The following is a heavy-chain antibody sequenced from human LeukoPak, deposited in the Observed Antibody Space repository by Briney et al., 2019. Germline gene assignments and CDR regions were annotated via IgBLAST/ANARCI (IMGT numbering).Heavy chain of an antibody. CDR2: IIPIFGTA. V-gene: IGHV1-69*05. D-gene: IGHD3-3*01. J-gene: IGHJ4*02. CDR3: ASRFFSSRRQIYYFGY. CDR1: GGTFSSYA. Sequence: ASVKVSCKASGGTFSSYAISWVRQAPGQGLEWMGGIIPIFGTANYAQKFQGRVTITTDESTSTAYMELSSLRSEDTAVYYCASRFFSSRRQIYYFGYWGQGTLVTVSS.